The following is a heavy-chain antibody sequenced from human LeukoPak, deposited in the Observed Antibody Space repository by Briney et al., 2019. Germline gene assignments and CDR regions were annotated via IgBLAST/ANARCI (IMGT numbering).Heavy chain of an antibody. CDR2: ISYDGSNE. CDR1: GFPFSNYA. CDR3: ARDGPGRITIFGVVDY. Sequence: PGGSLRLSCTASGFPFSNYAMHWVRQAPGKGLEWVATISYDGSNEYYADSVKGQFTISRDNSKNTLYLQMNSLRAEDTAVYYCARDGPGRITIFGVVDYWGQGTLVTVSS. D-gene: IGHD3-3*01. V-gene: IGHV3-30-3*01. J-gene: IGHJ4*02.